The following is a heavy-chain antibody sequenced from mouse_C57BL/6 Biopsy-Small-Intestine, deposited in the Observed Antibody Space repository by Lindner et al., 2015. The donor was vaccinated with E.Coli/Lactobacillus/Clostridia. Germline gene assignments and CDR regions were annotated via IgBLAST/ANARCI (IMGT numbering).Heavy chain of an antibody. CDR2: IIPIFGTA. CDR1: GGTFSSYV. D-gene: IGHD5-1*01. V-gene: IGHV1-81*01. Sequence: SVKVSCKASGGTFSSYVISWVRQAPGQGLEWMGGIIPIFGTANYAQKFQGRVTITADESTSTAYMELSSLRSEDTAVYYCARHRPARIAVAGTFEYWGQGTLVTVSS. CDR3: ARHRPARIAVAGTFEY. J-gene: IGHJ4*01.